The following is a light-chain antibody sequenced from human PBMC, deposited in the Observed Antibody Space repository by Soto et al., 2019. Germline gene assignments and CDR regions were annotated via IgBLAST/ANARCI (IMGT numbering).Light chain of an antibody. Sequence: QSALTQPASVSGSPGQSITISCTGTSSDVGGFNYVSWNQQHPGKAPKLMIYDVTNRPSGVSNRFSGSKSGNTASLTISGLQAEDEADYYCSSYTSISTVVFGGGTKLTVL. CDR3: SSYTSISTVV. CDR1: SSDVGGFNY. V-gene: IGLV2-14*01. CDR2: DVT. J-gene: IGLJ2*01.